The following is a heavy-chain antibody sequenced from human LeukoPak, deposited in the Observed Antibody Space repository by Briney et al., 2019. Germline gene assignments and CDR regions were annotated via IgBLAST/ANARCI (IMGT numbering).Heavy chain of an antibody. CDR2: IYPGDSDT. V-gene: IGHV5-51*01. Sequence: GESLKISCKGSGYSFTTYWIGWVRQMPGKGLEWMGIIYPGDSDTRYSPSFQGQVTISADKSISTAYLQWSSLKASGTDMYYCARPTLHYDILTVYDYWGQGTLVTVSS. CDR3: ARPTLHYDILTVYDY. J-gene: IGHJ4*02. CDR1: GYSFTTYW. D-gene: IGHD3-9*01.